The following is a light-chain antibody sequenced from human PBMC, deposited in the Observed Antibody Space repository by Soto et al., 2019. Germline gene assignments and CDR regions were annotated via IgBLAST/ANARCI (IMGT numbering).Light chain of an antibody. CDR3: RSYTSRSTPYV. CDR1: SSDVGGYNY. V-gene: IGLV2-14*01. CDR2: EVS. J-gene: IGLJ1*01. Sequence: QSVLTQPASVSGSPGQSITISCTGTSSDVGGYNYVSWYQQHPGKAPKLMIYEVSNRPSGVSNRFSGSKSGNTASLTISGLQAEDEADYYCRSYTSRSTPYVFGTGTKVIVL.